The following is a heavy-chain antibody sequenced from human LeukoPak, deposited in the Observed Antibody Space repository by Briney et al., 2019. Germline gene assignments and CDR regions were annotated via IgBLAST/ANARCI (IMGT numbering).Heavy chain of an antibody. V-gene: IGHV3-48*03. CDR3: ALTTVTEFDY. Sequence: GGSLRLSCAASGFTFSSYEMNWVRQAPGKGLEWVSYISSSGSTIYYADSVKGRFTISRDNAKNSLYLQMNSLRAEDAAVYYCALTTVTEFDYWGQGTLVTVSS. CDR2: ISSSGSTI. J-gene: IGHJ4*02. D-gene: IGHD4-17*01. CDR1: GFTFSSYE.